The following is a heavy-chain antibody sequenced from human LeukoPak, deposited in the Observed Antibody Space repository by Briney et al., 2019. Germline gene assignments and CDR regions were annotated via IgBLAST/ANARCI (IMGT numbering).Heavy chain of an antibody. CDR3: ARVAAGLKYGADY. J-gene: IGHJ4*02. V-gene: IGHV4-39*07. D-gene: IGHD1-14*01. CDR1: GASISSTGSY. Sequence: PSETLSLTCTVSGASISSTGSYWAWIRQPPGKGLDWIGIISYAGSTNYNPSLNTRVTISTDTSNNQFSLRLSSVTDADTAVYYCARVAAGLKYGADYWGQGTLGTVSS. CDR2: ISYAGST.